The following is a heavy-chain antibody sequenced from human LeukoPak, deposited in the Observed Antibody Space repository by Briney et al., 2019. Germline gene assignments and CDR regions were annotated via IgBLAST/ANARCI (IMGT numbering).Heavy chain of an antibody. CDR2: IYYSGST. CDR1: GGSISSYY. D-gene: IGHD1-26*01. Sequence: SETLSLTCIVSGGSISSYYWSWIRQPPGKGLEWIGYIYYSGSTNYNPSLKSRVTISVDTSKNQFSLKLSSVTAADTAVYYCARGEWESTYYFDYWGQGTLVTVSS. CDR3: ARGEWESTYYFDY. J-gene: IGHJ4*02. V-gene: IGHV4-59*01.